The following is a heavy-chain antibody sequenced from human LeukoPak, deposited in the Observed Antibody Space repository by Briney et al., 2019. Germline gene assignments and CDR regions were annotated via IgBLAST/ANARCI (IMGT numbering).Heavy chain of an antibody. CDR2: IKQDGSEK. Sequence: PGRSLRLSCAASGFTFSTYEMSWVRQAPGKGLEWVAYIKQDGSEKYYVESVKGRFTISRVNAKNSLYLQVNSLRAEDTAVYYCARSGNNYYYYMDVWGKGTTVTVSS. CDR3: ARSGNNYYYYMDV. CDR1: GFTFSTYE. D-gene: IGHD2/OR15-2a*01. J-gene: IGHJ6*03. V-gene: IGHV3-7*01.